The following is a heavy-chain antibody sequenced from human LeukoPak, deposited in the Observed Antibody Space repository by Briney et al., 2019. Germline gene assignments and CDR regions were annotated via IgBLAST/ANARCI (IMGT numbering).Heavy chain of an antibody. J-gene: IGHJ4*02. Sequence: PGGSLLLSFAASGFTFSSYSMNWGRQAPGKGREWVSSISSSSSYIYYADSVKGRFTISRDNAKNSLYLQMNSLRAEDTAVYYCARGAILFDYWGQGTLVTVSS. CDR1: GFTFSSYS. CDR2: ISSSSSYI. V-gene: IGHV3-21*01. CDR3: ARGAILFDY. D-gene: IGHD1-26*01.